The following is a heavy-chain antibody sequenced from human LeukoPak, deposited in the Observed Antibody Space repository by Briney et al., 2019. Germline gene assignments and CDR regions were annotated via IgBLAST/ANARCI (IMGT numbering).Heavy chain of an antibody. V-gene: IGHV1-2*06. CDR2: INPNSGGT. CDR3: ARDRTGDGWFDP. Sequence: ASVKVSCKASGGTFSSYAISWVRQAPGQGLEWMGRINPNSGGTNYAQKFQGRVTMTRDTSISTAYMELSRLRSDDTAVYYCARDRTGDGWFDPWGQGTLVTVSS. CDR1: GGTFSSYA. J-gene: IGHJ5*02. D-gene: IGHD7-27*01.